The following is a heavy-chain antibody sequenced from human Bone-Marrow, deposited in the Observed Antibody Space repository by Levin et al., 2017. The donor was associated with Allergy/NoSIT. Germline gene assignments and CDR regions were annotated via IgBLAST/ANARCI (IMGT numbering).Heavy chain of an antibody. Sequence: GESLKISCAASGFTFKTYSMNWVRQAPGKGLQWVSSISSSGSFIFYADSVKGRFSISRDSAKNSLYLQMNSVRAEDTAVYYCARDLDTAATRYYGMDVWGQGTMVTVSS. CDR1: GFTFKTYS. V-gene: IGHV3-21*01. J-gene: IGHJ6*02. D-gene: IGHD5-18*01. CDR3: ARDLDTAATRYYGMDV. CDR2: ISSSGSFI.